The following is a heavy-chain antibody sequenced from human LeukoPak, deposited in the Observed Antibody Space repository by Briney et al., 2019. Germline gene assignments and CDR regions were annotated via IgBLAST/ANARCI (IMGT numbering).Heavy chain of an antibody. Sequence: SETLSLTCTVSGGSISSSYWSWIRQPPGKGLEWIGYIYYSGITSYNPSLKSRVTISVDTSKNQFSLKLSSVTAADTAVYYCAGLNPYYYSYGMDVWGQGTTVTVSS. CDR3: AGLNPYYYSYGMDV. V-gene: IGHV4-59*08. CDR1: GGSISSSY. J-gene: IGHJ6*02. CDR2: IYYSGIT. D-gene: IGHD1-14*01.